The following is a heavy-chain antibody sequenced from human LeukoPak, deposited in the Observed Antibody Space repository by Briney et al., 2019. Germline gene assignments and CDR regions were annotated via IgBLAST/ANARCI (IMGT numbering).Heavy chain of an antibody. D-gene: IGHD3-9*01. CDR1: GYTFTSYD. V-gene: IGHV1-8*01. CDR3: ARGGYDILTGLYPPPNWFDP. CDR2: MNPNSGNT. J-gene: IGHJ5*02. Sequence: EASVKVSCKASGYTFTSYDINWVRQATGQGLEWMGWMNPNSGNTGYAQKFQGRVTMTRNTSISTVYMELSSLRSEDTAVYYCARGGYDILTGLYPPPNWFDPWGQGTLVTVSS.